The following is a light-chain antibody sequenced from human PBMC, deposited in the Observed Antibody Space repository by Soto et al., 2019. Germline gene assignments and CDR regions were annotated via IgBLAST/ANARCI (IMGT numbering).Light chain of an antibody. CDR1: QSVSSSS. CDR2: GAS. J-gene: IGKJ1*01. CDR3: QQYGSSAWT. V-gene: IGKV3-20*01. Sequence: EIVLKQSPGTLSLSRGERATLSCSASQSVSSSSLAWYQQKPGQAPRLLIYGASSRATGIPDRFSGSGSGTDFTLTISRLEPEDFAVYYCQQYGSSAWTFGQGTRWIS.